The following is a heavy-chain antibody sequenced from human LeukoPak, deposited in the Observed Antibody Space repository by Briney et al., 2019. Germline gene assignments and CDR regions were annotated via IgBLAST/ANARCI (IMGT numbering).Heavy chain of an antibody. CDR3: TRGPFYDSSAGGVGYFDY. Sequence: GGSLRLSCTASGFTFCDYVMSWVRQAPGKGLEWVGFIRSKAYGGTTKNAASVKGRFAISRDDSRSIAYLQMNSLKTEDTAVYYCTRGPFYDSSAGGVGYFDYWGQGTLVTVSS. CDR2: IRSKAYGGTT. V-gene: IGHV3-49*04. CDR1: GFTFCDYV. J-gene: IGHJ4*02. D-gene: IGHD3-22*01.